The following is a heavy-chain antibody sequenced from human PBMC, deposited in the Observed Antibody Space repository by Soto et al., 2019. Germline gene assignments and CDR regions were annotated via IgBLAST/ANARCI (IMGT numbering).Heavy chain of an antibody. CDR1: GFTFSDYS. V-gene: IGHV3-11*01. J-gene: IGHJ4*02. D-gene: IGHD6-6*01. CDR2: IDSRGRTL. CDR3: ARQAARNYIDS. Sequence: GGSLTLSCVASGFTFSDYSMSWIRQAPGKGLEWLAFIDSRGRTLSYADSVRGRFTISRDNAENSVYLQMDSLRADDTAVYYCARQAARNYIDSWGQGNSVTVSS.